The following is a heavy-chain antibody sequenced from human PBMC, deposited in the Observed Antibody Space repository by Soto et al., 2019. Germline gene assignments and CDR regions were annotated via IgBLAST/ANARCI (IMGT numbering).Heavy chain of an antibody. CDR1: GFAFTDYY. J-gene: IGHJ6*02. CDR2: ISGSGSTI. Sequence: QVQLVESGGGLVKPGGSLRLSCAASGFAFTDYYMNWVRQVPGKGLEWLSYISGSGSTIYYAESVRGRFTVSRDNAKNSLFLQMRSLRAGDTAVYYCARGSSTSSLVYYSGLDVWGLGTTVTVSS. CDR3: ARGSSTSSLVYYSGLDV. D-gene: IGHD2-2*01. V-gene: IGHV3-11*01.